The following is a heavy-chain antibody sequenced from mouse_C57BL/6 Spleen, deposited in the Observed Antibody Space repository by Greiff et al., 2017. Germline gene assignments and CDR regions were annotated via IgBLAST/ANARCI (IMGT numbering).Heavy chain of an antibody. D-gene: IGHD2-3*01. CDR2: INPGSGGT. CDR3: ARGADGYNWYFDV. J-gene: IGHJ1*03. Sequence: QVQLQQSGAELVRPGTSVKVSCKASGYAFTNYLIEWVKQRPGQGLEWIGVINPGSGGTNYNEKFKGKATLTADKSSSTAYMQLSSLTSEDSAVYFCARGADGYNWYFDVWGTGTTVTVSS. CDR1: GYAFTNYL. V-gene: IGHV1-54*01.